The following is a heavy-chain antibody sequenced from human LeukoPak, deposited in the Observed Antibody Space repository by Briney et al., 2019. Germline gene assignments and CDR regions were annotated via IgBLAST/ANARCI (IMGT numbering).Heavy chain of an antibody. CDR2: INSDGSST. J-gene: IGHJ1*01. V-gene: IGHV3-74*01. D-gene: IGHD6-19*01. CDR1: GFTLSSYW. CDR3: ARVGYSSGWYPEYFQH. Sequence: GGSLRLSCAASGFTLSSYWMHWVRQAPGKGLVWVSRINSDGSSTSYADSVKGRFTISRDNAKNTLYLQMNSLRAEDTAVYYCARVGYSSGWYPEYFQHWGQGTLVTVSS.